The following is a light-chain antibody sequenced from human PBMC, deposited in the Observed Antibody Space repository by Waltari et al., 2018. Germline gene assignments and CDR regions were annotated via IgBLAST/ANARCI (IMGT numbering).Light chain of an antibody. J-gene: IGKJ2*01. CDR3: QQSNFFPRT. CDR1: TDIRTW. Sequence: DIQMTQSPSSVSASVGDRVTITCRASTDIRTWLAWYQQKPGTAPKLLFYLASTLQSGVPSRFSGSGSGTDFTLSIRNLQPEDSAIYFCQQSNFFPRTFGHGTKLEI. V-gene: IGKV1D-12*01. CDR2: LAS.